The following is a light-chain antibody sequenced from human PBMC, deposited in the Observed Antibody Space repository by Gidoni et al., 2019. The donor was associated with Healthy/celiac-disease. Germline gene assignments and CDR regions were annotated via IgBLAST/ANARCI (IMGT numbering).Light chain of an antibody. CDR3: QVWDSSSVV. V-gene: IGLV3-21*03. CDR1: NIGSKS. Sequence: SYVLTQPPSVSVAPGKTARITCGGNNIGSKSVHWYQQKPGQAPVLVVYDDSARPPGIPERFSGSNSGNTATLTISRVEAGDEADYYCQVWDSSSVVFGGGTKLTVL. CDR2: DDS. J-gene: IGLJ2*01.